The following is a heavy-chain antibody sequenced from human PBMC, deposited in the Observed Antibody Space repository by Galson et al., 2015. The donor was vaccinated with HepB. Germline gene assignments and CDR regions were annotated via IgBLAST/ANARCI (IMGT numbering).Heavy chain of an antibody. CDR2: INAGNGNT. J-gene: IGHJ6*02. V-gene: IGHV1-3*01. CDR1: GYTFTSYA. Sequence: SVKVSCKASGYTFTSYAMHWARQAPGQRLEWMGWINAGNGNTKYSQKFQGRVTITRDTSASTAYMELSSLRSEDTAVYYCARVRAAPYGMDVWGQGTTVTVSS. CDR3: ARVRAAPYGMDV. D-gene: IGHD6-25*01.